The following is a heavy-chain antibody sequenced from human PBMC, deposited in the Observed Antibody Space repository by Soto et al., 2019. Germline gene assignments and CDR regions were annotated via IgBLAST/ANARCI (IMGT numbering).Heavy chain of an antibody. Sequence: SETLSLHCAVSGGSISSSNWRSWVRQPPGKGLEWVGEIYHSGSTNYNPSLKSRVTISVDKSKNQFSLKLSSVTAADTAVYYCARLVEWQLDIAAEPNYFDYWGQGTLVTVSS. CDR1: GGSISSSNW. CDR2: IYHSGST. D-gene: IGHD6-13*01. CDR3: ARLVEWQLDIAAEPNYFDY. V-gene: IGHV4-4*02. J-gene: IGHJ4*02.